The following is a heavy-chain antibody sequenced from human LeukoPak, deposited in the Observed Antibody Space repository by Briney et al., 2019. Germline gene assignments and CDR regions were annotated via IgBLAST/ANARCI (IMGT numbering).Heavy chain of an antibody. CDR2: ISWNSGSI. Sequence: GGSLRLSCAVSGFTFDDYAMHWVRQVPGEGLEWVSGISWNSGSIGYADSVKGRFTISRDNAKNSLYLQMNSLRAEDTALYYCAKDGAGYYYGSGVLNWFDPWGQGTLVTVSS. V-gene: IGHV3-9*01. D-gene: IGHD3-10*01. CDR1: GFTFDDYA. CDR3: AKDGAGYYYGSGVLNWFDP. J-gene: IGHJ5*02.